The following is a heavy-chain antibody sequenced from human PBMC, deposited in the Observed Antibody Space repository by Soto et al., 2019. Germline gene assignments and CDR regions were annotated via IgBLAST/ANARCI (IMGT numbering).Heavy chain of an antibody. D-gene: IGHD1-26*01. V-gene: IGHV4-59*12. CDR1: HDSTSGFH. CDR2: IHYSGRT. J-gene: IGHJ4*02. Sequence: PSGTLSPTCSVSHDSTSGFHWTWIRPPPGKILEWIGYIHYSGRTDYNPSPTSRATMSVDTSKNQFSLNLKSITAADTAVYYCVRVGVGIGNHFDSWGRGTLVTVSS. CDR3: VRVGVGIGNHFDS.